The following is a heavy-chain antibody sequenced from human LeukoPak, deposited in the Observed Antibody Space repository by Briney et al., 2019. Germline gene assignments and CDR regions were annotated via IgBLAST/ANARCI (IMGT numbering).Heavy chain of an antibody. CDR3: ARGRGSSGHYYMDV. Sequence: GGSLRLSCAASGFTFSSYAISWVRQAPGQGLEWMGGIIPIFGTANYAQKFQGRVTITTDESTSTAYMELSSLRSEDTAVYYCARGRGSSGHYYMDVWGKGTTVTVSS. CDR2: IIPIFGTA. V-gene: IGHV1-69*05. CDR1: GFTFSSYA. D-gene: IGHD6-6*01. J-gene: IGHJ6*03.